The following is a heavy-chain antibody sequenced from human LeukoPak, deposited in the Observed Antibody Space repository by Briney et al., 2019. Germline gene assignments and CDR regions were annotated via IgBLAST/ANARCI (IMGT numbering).Heavy chain of an antibody. Sequence: GGSLRLSCAASGFSFSSYGMHWVRQAPGKGLDWVAVIWNDGSRQEYADSVKGRFTISRDDSKSTLYLQMNSLRVEDTAVYYCAREASGYYRDFWGQGTLVTVSS. CDR2: IWNDGSRQ. J-gene: IGHJ4*02. D-gene: IGHD3-3*01. CDR3: AREASGYYRDF. CDR1: GFSFSSYG. V-gene: IGHV3-33*01.